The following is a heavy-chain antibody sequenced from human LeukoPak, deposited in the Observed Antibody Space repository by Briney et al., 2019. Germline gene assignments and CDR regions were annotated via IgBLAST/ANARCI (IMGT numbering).Heavy chain of an antibody. D-gene: IGHD1-26*01. J-gene: IGHJ6*03. CDR1: GGSISSSSYY. V-gene: IGHV4-39*01. CDR3: ATRVGATPYYYYMDV. CDR2: IYYSGST. Sequence: SETLSLTCTDSGGSISSSSYYWGWIRQPPGKGLEWIGSIYYSGSTYYNPSLKSRVTISVDTSKNQFSLKLSSVTAADTAVYYCATRVGATPYYYYMDVWGKGTTVTVSS.